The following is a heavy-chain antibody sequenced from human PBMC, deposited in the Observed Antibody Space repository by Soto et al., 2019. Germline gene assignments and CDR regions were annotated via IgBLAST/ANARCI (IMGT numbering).Heavy chain of an antibody. J-gene: IGHJ6*02. CDR2: IYYSGST. Sequence: SETLSLTCTVSGGSISSYYWSWIRQPPGKGLEWIGYIYYSGSTNYNPSLKSRVTISVDTSKNQFSLKLSSVTAADTAVYYCARTPGILTYYYGDYRYVMDVWGQGTT. CDR3: ARTPGILTYYYGDYRYVMDV. D-gene: IGHD3-9*01. CDR1: GGSISSYY. V-gene: IGHV4-59*01.